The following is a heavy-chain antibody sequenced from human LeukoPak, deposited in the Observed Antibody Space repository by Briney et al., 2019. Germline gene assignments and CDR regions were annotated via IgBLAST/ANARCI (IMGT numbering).Heavy chain of an antibody. CDR3: ARPRYGSGRYFDY. J-gene: IGHJ4*02. V-gene: IGHV3-30*03. CDR2: ISYDGSNK. Sequence: GRSLRLSCAASGFTFSSYGMHWVRQGPGKGLEWVAVISYDGSNKYYADSVKGRFTISRDNSKNTLYLQMNSLRAEDTAVYYCARPRYGSGRYFDYWGQGTLVTVSS. D-gene: IGHD3-10*01. CDR1: GFTFSSYG.